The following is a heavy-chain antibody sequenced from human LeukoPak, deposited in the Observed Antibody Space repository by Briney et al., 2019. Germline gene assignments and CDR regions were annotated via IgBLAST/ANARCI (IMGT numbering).Heavy chain of an antibody. CDR3: TTDLYYYDSSGYYTDDY. J-gene: IGHJ4*02. CDR2: IKSKTDDGTT. Sequence: GGSLRLSCAASGFTFSNAWMSWVRQAPGKGLEWVGRIKSKTDDGTTDYAAPVKGRFTISRDDSKNTLYLQMNSLKTEDTAVYYCTTDLYYYDSSGYYTDDYWGQGTLVTVSS. V-gene: IGHV3-15*01. CDR1: GFTFSNAW. D-gene: IGHD3-22*01.